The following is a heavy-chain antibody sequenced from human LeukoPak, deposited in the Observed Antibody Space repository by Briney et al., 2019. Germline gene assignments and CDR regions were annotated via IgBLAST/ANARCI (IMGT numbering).Heavy chain of an antibody. Sequence: ASVKVSCKASGYTFTSYGISWVQQAPGQGLEWMGWISAYNGNTNYAQKLQGRVTMTTDTPTSTAYMELRSLRSDDTAVYYCARDRDDFWSGYPPAAFDIWGQGTMVTVSS. J-gene: IGHJ3*02. D-gene: IGHD3-3*01. CDR1: GYTFTSYG. CDR2: ISAYNGNT. CDR3: ARDRDDFWSGYPPAAFDI. V-gene: IGHV1-18*01.